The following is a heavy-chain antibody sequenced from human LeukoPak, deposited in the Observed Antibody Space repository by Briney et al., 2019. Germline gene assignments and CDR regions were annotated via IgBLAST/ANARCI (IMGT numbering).Heavy chain of an antibody. CDR2: ISWNSGGI. J-gene: IGHJ4*02. CDR3: AKLSWPNRGGHFDY. V-gene: IGHV3-9*01. D-gene: IGHD1-14*01. Sequence: GRSLRLSCAASGFTFDDYAMHWVRQAPGKGLEWVSGISWNSGGIGYADSVKGRFTISRDNAKNSLYLQMNSLRAEDTALYYCAKLSWPNRGGHFDYWGQGTLVTVSS. CDR1: GFTFDDYA.